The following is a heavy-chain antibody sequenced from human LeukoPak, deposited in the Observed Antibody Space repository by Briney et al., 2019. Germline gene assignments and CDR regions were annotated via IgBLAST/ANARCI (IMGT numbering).Heavy chain of an antibody. V-gene: IGHV4-59*01. CDR1: GGSISSYY. CDR2: IYYSGST. CDR3: ARGVNYDFWSGYEYYSDY. J-gene: IGHJ4*02. Sequence: SETLSLTCTVSGGSISSYYWSWIRQPPGKGLEWIGYIYYSGSTNYNPSLKSRVTISVDTSKNQFSLKLSSVTAADTAVYYCARGVNYDFWSGYEYYSDYWGQGTLVTVSS. D-gene: IGHD3-3*01.